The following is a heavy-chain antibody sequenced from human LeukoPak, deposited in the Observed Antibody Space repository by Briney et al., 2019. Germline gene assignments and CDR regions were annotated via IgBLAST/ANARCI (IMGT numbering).Heavy chain of an antibody. CDR1: GFTFSSYA. V-gene: IGHV3-23*01. CDR3: AKDQGHDILTGYYMNWFDP. Sequence: GASLRLSCAASGFTFSSYAMSWVRQAPGKGLEWVSAISGSGGSTYYADSVKGRFTISRDNSKNTLYLQMNSLRAEDTAVYYCAKDQGHDILTGYYMNWFDPWGQGTLVTVSS. D-gene: IGHD3-9*01. J-gene: IGHJ5*02. CDR2: ISGSGGST.